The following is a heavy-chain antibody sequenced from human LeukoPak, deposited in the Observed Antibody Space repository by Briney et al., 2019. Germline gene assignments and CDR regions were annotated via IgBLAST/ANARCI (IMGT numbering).Heavy chain of an antibody. Sequence: GGSLRLSCAASGFTFSSYGMHWVRQAPGKGLEWVAVIWYDGSNKYYADSVEGRFTIPRDNSKNTLYLQMNSLRAEDTAVYYCAKDRGKVQLWFFDYWGQGTLVTVSS. J-gene: IGHJ4*02. D-gene: IGHD5-18*01. CDR1: GFTFSSYG. CDR3: AKDRGKVQLWFFDY. CDR2: IWYDGSNK. V-gene: IGHV3-33*06.